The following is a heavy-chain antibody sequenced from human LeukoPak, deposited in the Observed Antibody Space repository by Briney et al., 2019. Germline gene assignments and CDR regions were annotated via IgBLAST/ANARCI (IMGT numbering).Heavy chain of an antibody. CDR1: GYTFTNYW. D-gene: IGHD5-24*01. J-gene: IGHJ4*02. CDR3: ARHGPLEMATTDIDY. V-gene: IGHV5-51*01. Sequence: GESLKISCKGSGYTFTNYWIGLVRQLPGKGLEWMGIIYPGNSDTRYSPSFQGRVTISADKSINTAYLQWSSLKASDTAIYYCARHGPLEMATTDIDYWGQGTLVTVSS. CDR2: IYPGNSDT.